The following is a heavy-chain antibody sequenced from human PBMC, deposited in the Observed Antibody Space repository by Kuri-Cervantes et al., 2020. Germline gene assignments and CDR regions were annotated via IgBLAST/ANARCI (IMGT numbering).Heavy chain of an antibody. CDR3: ARSSDSSGNDAFDI. Sequence: ASVKVSCKASRNTFTNYGVSWVRQAPGQGLEWMGWISAYTGDTNYAQKFQGRDTMTRDTSISTAYMELSRLRSDDTAVYYCARSSDSSGNDAFDIWGQGTMVTVSS. V-gene: IGHV1-18*01. D-gene: IGHD6-19*01. J-gene: IGHJ3*02. CDR2: ISAYTGDT. CDR1: RNTFTNYG.